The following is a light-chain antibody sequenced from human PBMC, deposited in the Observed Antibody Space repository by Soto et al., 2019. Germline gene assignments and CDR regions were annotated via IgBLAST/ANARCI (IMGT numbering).Light chain of an antibody. V-gene: IGLV2-14*01. CDR1: SSDVGGYNY. CDR2: EVS. Sequence: QSALTQPASVPGSPGQSITISCTGTSSDVGGYNYVSWYQLHPGKAPKLIIYEVSHRPSGASNHFSGYKSGNTASLTISGLQAEDEADYYCSSYTSTSTPCVFGTGTKVTVL. CDR3: SSYTSTSTPCV. J-gene: IGLJ1*01.